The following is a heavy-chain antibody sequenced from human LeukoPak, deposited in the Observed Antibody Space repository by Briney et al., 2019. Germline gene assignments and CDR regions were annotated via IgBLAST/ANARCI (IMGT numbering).Heavy chain of an antibody. CDR3: ARHTPKRDYSNPNWFDP. Sequence: ASVKVSCKASGYTFTSYYMHWVRQAPGQGLEWMGIINPSGGSTSYAQKFQGRGTMTRDTSTSTVYMELSSLRSEDTAVYYCARHTPKRDYSNPNWFDPWGQGTLVTVSS. CDR2: INPSGGST. CDR1: GYTFTSYY. D-gene: IGHD4-11*01. V-gene: IGHV1-46*01. J-gene: IGHJ5*02.